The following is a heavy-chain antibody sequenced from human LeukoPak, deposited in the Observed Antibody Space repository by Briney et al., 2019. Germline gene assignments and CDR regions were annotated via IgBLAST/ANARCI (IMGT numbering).Heavy chain of an antibody. V-gene: IGHV3-30*04. D-gene: IGHD3-22*01. CDR2: ISYDGSSK. Sequence: PGGSLRLSCAASGFTFSSYAMHWVRQAPGKGLEWVAVISYDGSSKYYADSVKGRFTISRDNSKNTLYLQMNSLRAEDTAVYYCAKAPPPSYDSSGYSWFDYWGQGTLVTVSS. CDR1: GFTFSSYA. CDR3: AKAPPPSYDSSGYSWFDY. J-gene: IGHJ4*02.